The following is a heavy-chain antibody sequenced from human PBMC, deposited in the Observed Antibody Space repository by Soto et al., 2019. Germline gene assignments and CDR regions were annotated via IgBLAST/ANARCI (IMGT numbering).Heavy chain of an antibody. D-gene: IGHD3-22*01. CDR1: GITFSDSA. Sequence: SVKVSCKASGITFSDSAVQCVLLALLQRRDWLGWIVVGSGNTNYAQELKERVTITRDTSTSTVYMELSGLRSEDTAEYYCAASVITYHYDASGYYYGGFDIWGQGTLVTVSS. V-gene: IGHV1-58*01. CDR3: AASVITYHYDASGYYYGGFDI. CDR2: IVVGSGNT. J-gene: IGHJ3*02.